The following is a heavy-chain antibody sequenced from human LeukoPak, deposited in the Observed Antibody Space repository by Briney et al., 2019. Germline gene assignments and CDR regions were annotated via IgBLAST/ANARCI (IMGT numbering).Heavy chain of an antibody. CDR1: GFTVSSNY. CDR2: IYSGGST. Sequence: PGGSLRLSCAASGFTVSSNYMSWVRQAPGKGLEWVSVIYSGGSTYYADSVKGRFTISRDNSKNTLYLQMSSLRAEDTAVYYCVKGYYDSSGYFLRYFGLDYWGQGTLVTVSS. J-gene: IGHJ4*02. CDR3: VKGYYDSSGYFLRYFGLDY. D-gene: IGHD3-22*01. V-gene: IGHV3-53*05.